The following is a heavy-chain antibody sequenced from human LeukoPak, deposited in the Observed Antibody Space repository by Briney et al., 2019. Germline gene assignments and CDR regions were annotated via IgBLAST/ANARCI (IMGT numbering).Heavy chain of an antibody. CDR1: GFMFSDHV. D-gene: IGHD4-17*01. Sequence: PGRSLRLSCVASGFMFSDHVFHWVRQSPDKGLEWVGLIGSDGSKKYYADFVQGRFTISRDNSKNTLYLQMNSLRAEDTAVYYCAKDPSTYGDYGRYLDYWGQGTLVTVSS. CDR3: AKDPSTYGDYGRYLDY. V-gene: IGHV3-30*04. CDR2: IGSDGSKK. J-gene: IGHJ4*02.